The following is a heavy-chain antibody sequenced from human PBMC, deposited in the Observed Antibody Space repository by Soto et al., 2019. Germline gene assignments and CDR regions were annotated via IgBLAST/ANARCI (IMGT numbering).Heavy chain of an antibody. CDR1: GGSISSYY. Sequence: SETLSLTCTVSGGSISSYYWSWIRQPPGKGLEWIGYIYYSGSTNYNPSLKSRVTISVDTSKNQFSLKLSSVTAADTAVYYCARGRDFWSGSCMDVWGQGTTVTVSS. CDR2: IYYSGST. D-gene: IGHD3-3*01. CDR3: ARGRDFWSGSCMDV. V-gene: IGHV4-59*01. J-gene: IGHJ6*02.